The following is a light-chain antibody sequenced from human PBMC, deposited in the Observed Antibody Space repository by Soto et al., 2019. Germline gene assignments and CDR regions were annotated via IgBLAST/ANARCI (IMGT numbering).Light chain of an antibody. Sequence: DIQMTQSPSTLSASVGDRVTITCRASQTISSWLAWYQQKPGKAPKLLIYKASSLESGVPSRFSGSGSGTEFTLTISSLQPDDFAVYYCQHYNYWPPKTFGQGTKVDIK. CDR2: KAS. CDR1: QTISSW. J-gene: IGKJ1*01. V-gene: IGKV1-5*03. CDR3: QHYNYWPPKT.